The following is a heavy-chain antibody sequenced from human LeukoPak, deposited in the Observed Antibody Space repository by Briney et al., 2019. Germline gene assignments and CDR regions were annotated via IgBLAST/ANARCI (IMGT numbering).Heavy chain of an antibody. V-gene: IGHV4-4*07. J-gene: IGHJ4*02. CDR3: ARENSGSYREFDY. Sequence: PSETLSLTCTVSGGSISSNYWSWSRQPAGKGLEWIGRIYTSGSTNYNASLKSRVSMSVDTSKNQFSLKLSSVTAADTAVFYCARENSGSYREFDYWGQGTLVTVSS. CDR1: GGSISSNY. D-gene: IGHD1-26*01. CDR2: IYTSGST.